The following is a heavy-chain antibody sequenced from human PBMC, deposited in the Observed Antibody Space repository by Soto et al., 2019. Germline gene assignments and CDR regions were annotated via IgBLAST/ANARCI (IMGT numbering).Heavy chain of an antibody. CDR2: IYYSGST. CDR1: GGSISSYY. CDR3: ARVLCSGGSCSPIDY. J-gene: IGHJ4*02. Sequence: PSETLSLTCTVSGGSISSYYWSWIRQPPGKGLEWIGYIYYSGSTNYNPSLKSRVTISVDTSKNQFSLKLSSVTAADTAVYYCARVLCSGGSCSPIDYWGQGTLVTVSS. V-gene: IGHV4-59*08. D-gene: IGHD2-15*01.